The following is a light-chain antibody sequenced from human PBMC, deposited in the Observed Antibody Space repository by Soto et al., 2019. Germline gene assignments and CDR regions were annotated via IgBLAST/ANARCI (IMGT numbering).Light chain of an antibody. CDR2: GAS. V-gene: IGKV3-20*01. CDR1: QSVSSNY. J-gene: IGKJ5*01. CDR3: QQYASSPLT. Sequence: EIVLTQSPGTLSLSPGERATLSCRASQSVSSNYLAWYQQRPGQAPRLLAYGASRRATGIPDRFFGSGSGTDFTLTISRLEPEDFAVYYCQQYASSPLTFGQGTRLEIK.